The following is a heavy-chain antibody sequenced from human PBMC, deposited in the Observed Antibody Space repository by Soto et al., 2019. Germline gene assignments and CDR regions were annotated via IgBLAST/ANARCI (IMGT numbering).Heavy chain of an antibody. V-gene: IGHV3-48*01. D-gene: IGHD6-19*01. CDR1: GLARGSIT. CDR3: MTDHGGW. CDR2: IGGTVGSI. J-gene: IGHJ4*02. Sequence: CLRESGRASGLARGSITVTWVRRAPGKGLEWVSYIGGTVGSIYYADSAKGRFTISRDNAKSSMYLQMNSLRVEATAMYHCMTDHGGWWGPGTLVTVSS.